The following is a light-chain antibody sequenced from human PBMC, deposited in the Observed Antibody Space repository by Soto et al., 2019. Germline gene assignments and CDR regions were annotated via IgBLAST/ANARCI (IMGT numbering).Light chain of an antibody. CDR3: QQYNSYSIT. Sequence: DIQITQSPSTLSRSVGVRVTITCRASQTISSWLAWYQQKPGKAPRLLIYRASTLQGGVPSRFSGSGSGTEFTLTISSLQPDDFATYYCQQYNSYSITFGQGTRLEIK. CDR1: QTISSW. CDR2: RAS. J-gene: IGKJ5*01. V-gene: IGKV1-5*03.